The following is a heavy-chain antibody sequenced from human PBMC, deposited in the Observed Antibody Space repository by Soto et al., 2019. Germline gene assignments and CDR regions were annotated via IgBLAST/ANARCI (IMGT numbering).Heavy chain of an antibody. Sequence: PSETLSLTCSVSGGSISTYYWSWIRQPPGKGLELIGYIYYRGNTGYNPSLKSRVTISLDTPKNQFSLKLSSVTAADTAVYYCARSAYGSGDGNDYWGQGTLVTVSS. CDR2: IYYRGNT. CDR3: ARSAYGSGDGNDY. V-gene: IGHV4-59*08. D-gene: IGHD3-10*01. J-gene: IGHJ4*02. CDR1: GGSISTYY.